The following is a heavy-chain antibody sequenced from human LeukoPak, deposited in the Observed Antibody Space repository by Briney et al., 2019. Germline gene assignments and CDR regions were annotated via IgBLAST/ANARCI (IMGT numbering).Heavy chain of an antibody. J-gene: IGHJ4*02. CDR3: AREFFDREGGTTVLDY. CDR2: ISSGSSYI. Sequence: NPGGSLRLSCAASGFTFSSTSMNWVRQAPGKGLEWVSSISSGSSYIFYADSVKGRFTISRDNAKNSLYLQMNSLRAEDTAVYYCAREFFDREGGTTVLDYWGQGTLVTVSS. CDR1: GFTFSSTS. V-gene: IGHV3-21*01. D-gene: IGHD1-26*01.